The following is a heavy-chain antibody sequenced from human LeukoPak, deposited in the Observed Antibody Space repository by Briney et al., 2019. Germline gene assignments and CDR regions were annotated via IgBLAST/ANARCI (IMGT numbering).Heavy chain of an antibody. V-gene: IGHV4-34*01. J-gene: IGHJ4*02. Sequence: KPSETLSLTCAVYGGSFSGYYWSWIRQPPGKGLAWIGEINHSGSTNYNPSLKSRVTISVDTSKNQFSLKLSSVTAADTAVYYCARGRGYSSFDYWGQGTLVTVSS. CDR2: INHSGST. CDR1: GGSFSGYY. CDR3: ARGRGYSSFDY. D-gene: IGHD3-16*02.